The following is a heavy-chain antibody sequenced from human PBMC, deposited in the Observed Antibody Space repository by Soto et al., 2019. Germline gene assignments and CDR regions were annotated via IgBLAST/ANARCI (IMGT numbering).Heavy chain of an antibody. D-gene: IGHD4-17*01. V-gene: IGHV1-18*01. CDR3: ARDPGKYGDHGVHDY. Sequence: ASVKVSCKASGYTFTSYGISWVRQAPGQGLEWMGWISAYNGNTNYAQKLQGRVTMTTDTSTSTAYMELRSLRSDDTAVYYCARDPGKYGDHGVHDYWGQGTLVTVSS. J-gene: IGHJ4*02. CDR2: ISAYNGNT. CDR1: GYTFTSYG.